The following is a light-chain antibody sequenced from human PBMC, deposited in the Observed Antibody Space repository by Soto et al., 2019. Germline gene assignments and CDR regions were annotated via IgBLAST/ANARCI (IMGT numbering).Light chain of an antibody. Sequence: EIVLTQSPATLSLSPGERATLSCRASQSVSSYLAWYQQKPGQAPRLLIYDASNRATGIPARFSGSGSGTDFTLTISSLEPEDFPVYYCQQCSNWITFGQGTRLESK. CDR1: QSVSSY. CDR2: DAS. V-gene: IGKV3-11*01. CDR3: QQCSNWIT. J-gene: IGKJ5*01.